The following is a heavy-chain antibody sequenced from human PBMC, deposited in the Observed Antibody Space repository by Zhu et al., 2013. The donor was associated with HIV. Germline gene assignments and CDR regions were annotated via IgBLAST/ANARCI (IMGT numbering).Heavy chain of an antibody. CDR1: GYTFDNYA. D-gene: IGHD4-4*01. CDR2: VSPATGST. J-gene: IGHJ4*02. Sequence: QVQLVQSGAEVKKPGASVRVYCKASGYTFDNYALHWVRQAPGESLEWMGWVSPATGSTQFSPKFQGRVTITRDTAASTVYMELSSLRSEDTAIYYCARDQSKVVVYFDYWGQGTLVTVSS. CDR3: ARDQSKVVVYFDY. V-gene: IGHV1-3*01.